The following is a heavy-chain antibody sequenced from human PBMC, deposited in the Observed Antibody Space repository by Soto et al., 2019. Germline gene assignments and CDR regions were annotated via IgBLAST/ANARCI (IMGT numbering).Heavy chain of an antibody. Sequence: PSETLSLTCAVYGGSFSGYYWTWIRQPPGTGLEWIGEINHSGSTNYNPSLKSRVTISVDTSKNQFSLKLTSVTAADTAVYYCTRGGDAYKNGHWGQGTLVTVS. V-gene: IGHV4-34*01. CDR2: INHSGST. J-gene: IGHJ4*02. CDR3: TRGGDAYKNGH. D-gene: IGHD1-1*01. CDR1: GGSFSGYY.